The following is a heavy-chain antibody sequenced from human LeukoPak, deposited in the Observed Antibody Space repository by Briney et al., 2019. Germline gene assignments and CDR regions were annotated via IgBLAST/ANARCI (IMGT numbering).Heavy chain of an antibody. D-gene: IGHD5-24*01. CDR1: GGSIGSYY. Sequence: SETLSLTCTVSGGSIGSYYWSWIRQPPGKGLEWIGYIYYSGSTNYNPSLKSRVTISVDTSKNQFSLKLSPVTAADTAVYYCARARDGYIFDYWGQGTLVTVSS. J-gene: IGHJ4*02. V-gene: IGHV4-59*01. CDR2: IYYSGST. CDR3: ARARDGYIFDY.